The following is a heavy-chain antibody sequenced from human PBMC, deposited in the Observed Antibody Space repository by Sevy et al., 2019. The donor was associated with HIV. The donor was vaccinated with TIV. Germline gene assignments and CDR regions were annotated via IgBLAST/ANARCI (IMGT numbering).Heavy chain of an antibody. Sequence: ASVKVSCKASGGTFSSSAISWVQQAPGQGLEWMGEIFPIFGTAKYAQKFQGRVTISADESTSTAYMELSSLRSEDTAVYFCASGLAVSVDFWGQGTLVTVSS. CDR2: IFPIFGTA. CDR1: GGTFSSSA. D-gene: IGHD6-19*01. CDR3: ASGLAVSVDF. V-gene: IGHV1-69*13. J-gene: IGHJ4*02.